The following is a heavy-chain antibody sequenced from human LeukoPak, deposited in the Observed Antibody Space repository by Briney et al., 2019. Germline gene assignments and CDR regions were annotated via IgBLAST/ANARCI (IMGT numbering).Heavy chain of an antibody. CDR2: INPYNGGT. CDR3: ARSHPRFVPAATGPYFHFCGMDV. D-gene: IGHD2-2*01. J-gene: IGHJ6*02. CDR1: GYTFTGYY. V-gene: IGHV1-2*02. Sequence: ASVKVSCKASGYTFTGYYMHWVRQAPGQGLEWMGWINPYNGGTNYAQKLQGRVTMTRDTSINTAYMELRSLSSDDTAVYYCARSHPRFVPAATGPYFHFCGMDVWGQGNTDTVSS.